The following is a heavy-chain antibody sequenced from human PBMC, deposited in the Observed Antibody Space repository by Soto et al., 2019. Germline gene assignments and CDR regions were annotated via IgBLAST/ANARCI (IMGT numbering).Heavy chain of an antibody. Sequence: QVQLVQSGAEVKGPGSSVKVSCKASGGTFSSYSISWVRQAPGQGLEWMGRIIPIVDITTYAQKLEGRVTITADKSTSTAYMELSSLRSEDTAVYYCARVTAVAGNYFDYWVQGTQVTVSS. CDR3: ARVTAVAGNYFDY. CDR1: GGTFSSYS. J-gene: IGHJ4*02. V-gene: IGHV1-69*02. CDR2: IIPIVDIT. D-gene: IGHD6-19*01.